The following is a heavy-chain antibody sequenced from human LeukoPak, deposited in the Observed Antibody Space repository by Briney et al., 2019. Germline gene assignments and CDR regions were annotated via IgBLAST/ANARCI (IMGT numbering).Heavy chain of an antibody. Sequence: QTLSLTCAISGDSVSSNSVTWNWIRQSPSRGLEWLRRTYYRSTWYNDYAVSVRGRITVNPDTSKNQFSLHLNSVTPEDTAVYYCARRLTQYDCFDPWGQGILVTVSS. J-gene: IGHJ5*02. V-gene: IGHV6-1*01. D-gene: IGHD2-2*01. CDR3: ARRLTQYDCFDP. CDR1: GDSVSSNSVT. CDR2: TYYRSTWYN.